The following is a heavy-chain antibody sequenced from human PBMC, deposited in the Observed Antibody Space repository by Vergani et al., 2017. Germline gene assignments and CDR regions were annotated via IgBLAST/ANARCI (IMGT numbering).Heavy chain of an antibody. CDR3: ARDQAGIGWFDP. Sequence: QLQLQESGPGLVKPSETLSLTCTVSGGSISSSSYYWGWIRQPPGKGLEWIGSIYYSGSTYYNPSLKSRVTISVDTSKNQFSLKLSSVTAADTAVYYCARDQAGIGWFDPWGQGTLVTVSS. CDR2: IYYSGST. V-gene: IGHV4-39*07. CDR1: GGSISSSSYY. J-gene: IGHJ5*02. D-gene: IGHD3-10*01.